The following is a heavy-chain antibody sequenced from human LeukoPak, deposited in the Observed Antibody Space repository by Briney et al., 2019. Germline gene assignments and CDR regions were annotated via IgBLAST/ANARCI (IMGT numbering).Heavy chain of an antibody. CDR1: GGTFSRYA. J-gene: IGHJ1*01. Sequence: SVNVSCKASGGTFSRYAIRWVRQAPGQGLDGMVRIMHIFGTANYAQKFQGRVTSTADESTSTAYMELSSLRSEDTAVYYCARVARAVLHWGQGTLVPV. V-gene: IGHV1-69*13. D-gene: IGHD2-21*01. CDR2: IMHIFGTA. CDR3: ARVARAVLH.